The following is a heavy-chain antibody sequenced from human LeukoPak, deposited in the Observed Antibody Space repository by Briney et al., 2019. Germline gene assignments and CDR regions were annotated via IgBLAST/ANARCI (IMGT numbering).Heavy chain of an antibody. CDR3: AKDLGRYRNNYFDY. D-gene: IGHD1-26*01. V-gene: IGHV3-23*01. J-gene: IGHJ4*02. Sequence: GGSLRLSCAAPGFTFSNYVMGWVRQAPGKGLEWVSTISGSGGRTYYADSVKGRFTISRDNSKNTLYLQVNSLRAEDTAVYYCAKDLGRYRNNYFDYWGQGTLVTVSS. CDR1: GFTFSNYV. CDR2: ISGSGGRT.